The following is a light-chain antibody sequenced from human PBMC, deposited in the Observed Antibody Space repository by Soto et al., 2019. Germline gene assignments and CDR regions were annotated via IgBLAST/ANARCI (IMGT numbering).Light chain of an antibody. CDR1: QDISNF. J-gene: IGKJ4*01. V-gene: IGKV1-39*01. CDR3: QKYNSAPLT. Sequence: DIQMTQSPSSLSASVGDRVTITCQASQDISNFLNWYQQKPGKAPKLLIYDAASLQSGVPSTFSGSGSGTEFTLTINRLQPDDFATYYCQKYNSAPLTFGGGTKVDIK. CDR2: DAA.